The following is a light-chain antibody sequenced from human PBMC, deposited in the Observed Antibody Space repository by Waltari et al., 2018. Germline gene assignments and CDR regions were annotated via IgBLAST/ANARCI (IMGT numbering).Light chain of an antibody. V-gene: IGLV2-14*03. CDR1: SRDIGGYNL. J-gene: IGLJ2*01. Sequence: QSALTQPASVSGSPGQSITISCTGSSRDIGGYNLVSWYQQYPGKAPQILIYGVYNRPSGVADRFSGSKLDNTASLTISGLRAEDEAAYFCCSYTSISTVVFGGGTKVTVL. CDR2: GVY. CDR3: CSYTSISTVV.